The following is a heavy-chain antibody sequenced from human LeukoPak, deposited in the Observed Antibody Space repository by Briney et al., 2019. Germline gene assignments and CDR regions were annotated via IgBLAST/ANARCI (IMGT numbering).Heavy chain of an antibody. J-gene: IGHJ5*02. CDR2: ISGDGTAR. V-gene: IGHV3-74*01. CDR1: GFTSSSYW. D-gene: IGHD3-10*01. Sequence: GGSLRLSCAASGFTSSSYWMHWVRQVPGKGLVWVSRISGDGTARNYADSVKGRFTISRDDAKNTVDLQMNNLRGEDTAVYYCVRGRGSYGWLDPWGQGTLVTVSS. CDR3: VRGRGSYGWLDP.